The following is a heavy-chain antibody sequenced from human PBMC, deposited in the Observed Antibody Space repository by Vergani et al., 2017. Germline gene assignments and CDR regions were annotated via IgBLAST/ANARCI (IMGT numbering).Heavy chain of an antibody. Sequence: QVQLVQSGAEVKKPGASVKVSCKASGYTFTSYYMHWVRQAPGQGLEWMGIINPSGGSTSYAQKFQGRVTMTRDTSTSTVYMELSSLRSEDTAEYYCARDGGQCLVPDYFDYWGQGTLVTVSS. V-gene: IGHV1-46*03. CDR2: INPSGGST. CDR1: GYTFTSYY. D-gene: IGHD6-19*01. J-gene: IGHJ4*02. CDR3: ARDGGQCLVPDYFDY.